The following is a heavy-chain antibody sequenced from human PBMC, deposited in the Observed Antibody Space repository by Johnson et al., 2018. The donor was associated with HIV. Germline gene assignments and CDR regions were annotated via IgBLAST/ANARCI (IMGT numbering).Heavy chain of an antibody. J-gene: IGHJ3*02. D-gene: IGHD3-16*02. CDR3: ARGPIADDAFDI. CDR1: RFTFSSYA. CDR2: IWYDGSNK. V-gene: IGHV3-30*04. Sequence: QVHLVESGGGVVQPGRSLRLSCAASRFTFSSYAMHWVRQAPGKGLEWVAVIWYDGSNKYYTDSVKGRFTISRDNSKNTLYLQMNSLRAEDTAVYFCARGPIADDAFDIWGQGTMVTVSS.